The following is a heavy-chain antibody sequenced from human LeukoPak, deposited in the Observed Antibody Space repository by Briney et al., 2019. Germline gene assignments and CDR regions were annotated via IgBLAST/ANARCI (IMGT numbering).Heavy chain of an antibody. CDR3: AKNNGWFHLAQ. D-gene: IGHD6-19*01. CDR2: IKNDGSES. CDR1: GFTFGGHW. V-gene: IGHV3-7*03. J-gene: IGHJ4*02. Sequence: PGGSLRLSCIVSGFTFGGHWMSWVRQAPGKGLEWVGHIKNDGSESYYVDSLKGRFSISRDNTNNALYLQMNSLRVEDTAVYYCAKNNGWFHLAQWGQGTLVTVSS.